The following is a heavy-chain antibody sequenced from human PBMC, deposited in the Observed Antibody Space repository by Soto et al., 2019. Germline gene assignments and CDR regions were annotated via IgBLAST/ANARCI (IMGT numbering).Heavy chain of an antibody. CDR1: GGSISSGGYS. D-gene: IGHD3-10*01. J-gene: IGHJ5*02. CDR3: ARTIAPGFGELPWFDP. V-gene: IGHV4-30-2*01. Sequence: SETLSLTCAVSGGSISSGGYSWSWIRQPPGKGLEWIGYIYHSGSTYYNPSLKSRVTISVDRSKNQFSLKLSSVTAADTAVYYCARTIAPGFGELPWFDPWGQGTLVTVSS. CDR2: IYHSGST.